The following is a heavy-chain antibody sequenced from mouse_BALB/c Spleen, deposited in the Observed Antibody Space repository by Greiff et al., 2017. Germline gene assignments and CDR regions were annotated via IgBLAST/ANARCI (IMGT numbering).Heavy chain of an antibody. V-gene: IGHV2-2*02. Sequence: VMLVESGPGLVQPSQSLSITCTVSGFSLTSYGVHWVRQSPGKGLEWLGVIWSGGSTDYNAAFISRLSISKDNSKSQVFFKMNSLQANDTAIYYCASYGSAWFAYWGQGTLVTVSA. D-gene: IGHD2-2*01. J-gene: IGHJ3*01. CDR2: IWSGGST. CDR1: GFSLTSYG. CDR3: ASYGSAWFAY.